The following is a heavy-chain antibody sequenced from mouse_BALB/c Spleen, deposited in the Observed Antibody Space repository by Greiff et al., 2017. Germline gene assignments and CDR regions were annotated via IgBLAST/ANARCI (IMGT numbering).Heavy chain of an antibody. CDR1: GFTFSSYA. CDR3: ARADYDYDFFAY. Sequence: DVHLVESGGGLVKPGGSLKLSCAASGFTFSSYAMSWVRQTPEKRLEWVASISSGGSTYYPDSVKGRFTISRDNARNILYLQMSSLRSEDTAMYYCARADYDYDFFAYWGQGTLVTVSA. D-gene: IGHD2-4*01. V-gene: IGHV5-6-5*01. J-gene: IGHJ3*01. CDR2: ISSGGST.